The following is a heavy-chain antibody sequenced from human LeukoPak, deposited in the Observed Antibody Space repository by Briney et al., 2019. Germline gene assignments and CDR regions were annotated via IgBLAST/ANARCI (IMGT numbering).Heavy chain of an antibody. CDR1: GYSFTSYW. Sequence: GESLKISCKGSGYSFTSYWISWVRQTPGKGLEWMGRIDPSDSYTNYSPSFQGHVTISADKSISTAYLQWSSLKALDTGKYCCARRLRAGDAFDIWGQRTMVTVS. V-gene: IGHV5-10-1*01. D-gene: IGHD6-13*01. J-gene: IGHJ3*02. CDR3: ARRLRAGDAFDI. CDR2: IDPSDSYT.